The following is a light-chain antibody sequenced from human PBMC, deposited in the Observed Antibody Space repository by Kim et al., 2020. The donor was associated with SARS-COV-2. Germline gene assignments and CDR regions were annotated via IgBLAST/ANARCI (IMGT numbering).Light chain of an antibody. Sequence: SPGERSTLYRRASQTINNKLVWYQQKPGQAPRLLIYDATTRATGVPARFIGSGSETDFTLTISSLQSEDFAVYYCQQSNDWPPLTFGQGTKVDIK. J-gene: IGKJ1*01. V-gene: IGKV3-15*01. CDR2: DAT. CDR3: QQSNDWPPLT. CDR1: QTINNK.